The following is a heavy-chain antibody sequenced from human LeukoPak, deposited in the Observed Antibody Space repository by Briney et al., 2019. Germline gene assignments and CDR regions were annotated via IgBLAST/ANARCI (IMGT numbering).Heavy chain of an antibody. D-gene: IGHD1-1*01. Sequence: SETLSLTCAVSGGSISSGGYSWSWIRQPPGKGLEWIGYIYHSGSTYYNPSLKSRVTISVDRSKNQFSLKLSSVTAADTAVYYCARVAQDDLAFDIWGQGTKVTVSS. J-gene: IGHJ3*02. CDR3: ARVAQDDLAFDI. CDR2: IYHSGST. CDR1: GGSISSGGYS. V-gene: IGHV4-30-2*01.